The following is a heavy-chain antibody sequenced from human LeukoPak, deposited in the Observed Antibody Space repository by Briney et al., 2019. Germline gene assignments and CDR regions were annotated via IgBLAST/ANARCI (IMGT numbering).Heavy chain of an antibody. J-gene: IGHJ4*02. CDR1: GFTFRNSF. CDR2: IKEDGGEK. D-gene: IGHD3-22*01. Sequence: PGGSLRLSCAASGFTFRNSFMSWVRQAPGKGLEWVGNIKEDGGEKYYMHSVKGRVTISRDNAKNTLYLEINGPRDEDTAVYYCARDYSTGYYYLDGWGQGTLVTVSS. CDR3: ARDYSTGYYYLDG. V-gene: IGHV3-7*05.